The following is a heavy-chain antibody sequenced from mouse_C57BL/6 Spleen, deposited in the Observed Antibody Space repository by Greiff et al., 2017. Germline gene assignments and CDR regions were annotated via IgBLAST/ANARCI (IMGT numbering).Heavy chain of an antibody. CDR3: TRGITTVVADWYFDV. CDR1: GYTFTDYE. Sequence: QVQLKQSGAELVRPGASVTLSCKASGYTFTDYEMHWVKQTPVHGLEWIGAIDPETGGTAYNQKFKGKAILTADKSSSTAYMELRSLTSEDSAVYYCTRGITTVVADWYFDVWGTGTTVTVSS. V-gene: IGHV1-15*01. J-gene: IGHJ1*03. D-gene: IGHD1-1*01. CDR2: IDPETGGT.